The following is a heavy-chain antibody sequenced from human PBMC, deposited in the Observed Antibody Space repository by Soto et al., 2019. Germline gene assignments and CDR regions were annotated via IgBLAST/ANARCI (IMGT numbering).Heavy chain of an antibody. Sequence: GASVKVSCKASGYTFTSYGISWVRQAPGQGLEWMGWISAYNGNTNYAQKLQGRVTMTTDTSTSTAYMELRSLRSDDTAVYYCARPAFHDYSNYVLRSYYMDVWGKGTTVTVSS. CDR3: ARPAFHDYSNYVLRSYYMDV. D-gene: IGHD4-4*01. CDR1: GYTFTSYG. V-gene: IGHV1-18*01. J-gene: IGHJ6*03. CDR2: ISAYNGNT.